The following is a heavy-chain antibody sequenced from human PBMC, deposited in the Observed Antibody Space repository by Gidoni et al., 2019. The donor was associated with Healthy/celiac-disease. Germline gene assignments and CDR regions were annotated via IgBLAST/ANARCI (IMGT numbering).Heavy chain of an antibody. CDR1: GGYFSGYY. Sequence: QVQLQQWGAGLLKPSETLSLTCAVYGGYFSGYYWSWIRQPPGKGLKWIGEINHSGSTNYNPSLKSRVTISVDTSKNQFSLKRSSVTAADTAVYYWARAEYQLPPYNWFDPWGQGTLVTVSS. J-gene: IGHJ5*02. CDR3: ARAEYQLPPYNWFDP. CDR2: INHSGST. D-gene: IGHD2-2*01. V-gene: IGHV4-34*01.